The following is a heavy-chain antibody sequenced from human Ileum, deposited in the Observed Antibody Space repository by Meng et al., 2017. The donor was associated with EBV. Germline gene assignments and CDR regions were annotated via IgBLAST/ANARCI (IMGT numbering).Heavy chain of an antibody. CDR2: IYYSGST. Sequence: QVQRQESGPGLVKPSETLSLTCPVSGGSISSYYWSWIRQPPGKGLEWIGYIYYSGSTNYNPSLKSRVTISVDTSKNQFSLNLSSVTAADTAVYYCARGGWSLDYWGQGTLVTASS. J-gene: IGHJ4*02. CDR3: ARGGWSLDY. V-gene: IGHV4-59*08. CDR1: GGSISSYY. D-gene: IGHD2-15*01.